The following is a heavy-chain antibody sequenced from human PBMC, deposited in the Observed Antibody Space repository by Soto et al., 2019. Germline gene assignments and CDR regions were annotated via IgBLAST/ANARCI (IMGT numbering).Heavy chain of an antibody. J-gene: IGHJ6*02. D-gene: IGHD3-9*01. CDR3: ARDHFFYDILTGHYYYYGMDV. CDR1: GYTFTGYY. CDR2: INPNSGGT. V-gene: IGHV1-2*04. Sequence: ASVKVCCKASGYTFTGYYMHWVRQAPGQGLEWMGWINPNSGGTNYAQKFQGWVTMTRDTSISTAYMELSRLRSDDTAVYYCARDHFFYDILTGHYYYYGMDVWGQGTTVTVSS.